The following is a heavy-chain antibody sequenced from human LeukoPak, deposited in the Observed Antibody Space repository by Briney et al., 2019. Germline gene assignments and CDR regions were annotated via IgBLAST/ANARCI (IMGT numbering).Heavy chain of an antibody. CDR1: GFTFSNAW. CDR2: INEDGSRK. V-gene: IGHV3-7*01. D-gene: IGHD2-2*01. CDR3: ARDRAYQTFDF. Sequence: PGGSLRLSCAASGFTFSNAWMSWVRQAPGKGLEWVANINEDGSRKNYVDSVKGRFTISRDNAKNSLTLQMNSRGADDTAVYYCARDRAYQTFDFWGQGTLVTVSS. J-gene: IGHJ4*02.